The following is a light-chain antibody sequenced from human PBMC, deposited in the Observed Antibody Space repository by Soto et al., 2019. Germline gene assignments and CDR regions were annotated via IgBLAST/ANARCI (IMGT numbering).Light chain of an antibody. CDR1: SSDVGAHKF. CDR3: SSRTTNTTVV. V-gene: IGLV2-14*01. J-gene: IGLJ2*01. CDR2: EGS. Sequence: QSALTQPASVSGSPGQSITISCTGTSSDVGAHKFVSWFQQHPGKAPKLIMYEGSYRPSGVSNGFSGSKSGNTASLTILGLRSEDEADYYCSSRTTNTTVVFGGGTKLTVL.